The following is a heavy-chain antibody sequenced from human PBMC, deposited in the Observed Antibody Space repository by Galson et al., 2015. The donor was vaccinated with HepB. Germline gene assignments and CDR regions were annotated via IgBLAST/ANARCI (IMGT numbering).Heavy chain of an antibody. CDR3: AREGVATSFDY. J-gene: IGHJ4*02. CDR2: ISSSSSYI. CDR1: GFTFSSYS. D-gene: IGHD5-12*01. V-gene: IGHV3-21*04. Sequence: SLRLSCAASGFTFSSYSMNWVRQASGKGLEWVSSISSSSSYIYYADSVKGRFTISRDNAKNSLYLQMNSLRAEDTAVYYCAREGVATSFDYWGQGTLVTVSS.